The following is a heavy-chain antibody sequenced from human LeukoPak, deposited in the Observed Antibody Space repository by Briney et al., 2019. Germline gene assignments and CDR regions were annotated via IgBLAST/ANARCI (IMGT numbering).Heavy chain of an antibody. CDR1: GFTVSSNY. V-gene: IGHV3-23*01. D-gene: IGHD1-1*01. CDR3: AKDQQWNPEAFDY. CDR2: ISGSGGST. J-gene: IGHJ4*02. Sequence: GGSLRLSCAASGFTVSSNYMTWVRQAPGKGLEWVSAISGSGGSTYYADSVKGRFAISRDNSKNTLYLQMNSLRAEDTAVYYCAKDQQWNPEAFDYWGQGTLVTVSS.